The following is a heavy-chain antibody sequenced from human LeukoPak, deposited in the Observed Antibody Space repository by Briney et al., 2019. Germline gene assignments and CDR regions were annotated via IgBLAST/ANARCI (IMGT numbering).Heavy chain of an antibody. D-gene: IGHD6-13*01. V-gene: IGHV1-18*01. J-gene: IGHJ4*02. CDR3: ARYPLSYSSNWHYYFDY. CDR2: ISASNGNT. CDR1: GYTXTSYG. Sequence: ASVKVSCKASGYTXTSYGVSGVRQAPGQGLEWMGWISASNGNTNYAQNLQDRVTMTTATSTSTAYTELRSLRSDDTAVYYCARYPLSYSSNWHYYFDYWGQGTLLTVSS.